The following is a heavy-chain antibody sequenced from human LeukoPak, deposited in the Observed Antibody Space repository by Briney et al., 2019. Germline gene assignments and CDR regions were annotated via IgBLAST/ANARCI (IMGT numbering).Heavy chain of an antibody. Sequence: SVKVSCKASGGTFSSYAISWVRQAPGQGLEWMGRIIPILGIANYAQKFQGRVTITADKSTSTAYMELRSLRSDDTAVYYCARDPAPGRIVVVPAAMGVWGQGTLVTVSS. V-gene: IGHV1-69*04. CDR3: ARDPAPGRIVVVPAAMGV. D-gene: IGHD2-2*01. J-gene: IGHJ4*02. CDR1: GGTFSSYA. CDR2: IIPILGIA.